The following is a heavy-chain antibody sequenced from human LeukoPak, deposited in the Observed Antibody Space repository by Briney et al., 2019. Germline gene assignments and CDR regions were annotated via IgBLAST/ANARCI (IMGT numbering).Heavy chain of an antibody. J-gene: IGHJ4*02. CDR1: GFTFSNYA. CDR2: ITGYSEST. V-gene: IGHV3-23*01. CDR3: AKYRSGYLYYFDS. Sequence: GGSLRLSCAASGFTFSNYAMSWVRQAPGKGLEWVSIITGYSESTYYADSVKGRFTISRDNSQNTLYLRMNSLRVEDTAIYYCAKYRSGYLYYFDSWGRGTLVTVSP. D-gene: IGHD3-22*01.